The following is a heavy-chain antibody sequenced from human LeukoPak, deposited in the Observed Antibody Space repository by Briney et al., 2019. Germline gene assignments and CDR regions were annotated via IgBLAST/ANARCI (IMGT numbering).Heavy chain of an antibody. V-gene: IGHV3-9*01. J-gene: IGHJ4*02. CDR2: ISWNSGSI. CDR3: AKASYCSGGSCYIFDY. D-gene: IGHD2-15*01. CDR1: GFTFDDYA. Sequence: PGRSLRLSCAASGFTFDDYAMHWVRQAPRKGLEWVSGISWNSGSIGYADSVKGRFTISRDNAKNSLYLQMNSLRAEDTALYYCAKASYCSGGSCYIFDYWGQGTLVTVSS.